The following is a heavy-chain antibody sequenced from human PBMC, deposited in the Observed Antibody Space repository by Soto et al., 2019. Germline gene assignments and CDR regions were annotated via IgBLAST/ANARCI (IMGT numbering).Heavy chain of an antibody. Sequence: SETLSLTCAVYGESFSGYFWSWIRQSPGEGLEWIGEINNSGTVNYSPSLKSRVTMSVDTSKNQFSLKLTSITAADTAVYYCARATIQGHQVEGQPPTSRTLDSWRQGPPVTVSS. V-gene: IGHV4-34*01. CDR3: ARATIQGHQVEGQPPTSRTLDS. CDR1: GESFSGYF. J-gene: IGHJ4*02. D-gene: IGHD2-2*01. CDR2: INNSGTV.